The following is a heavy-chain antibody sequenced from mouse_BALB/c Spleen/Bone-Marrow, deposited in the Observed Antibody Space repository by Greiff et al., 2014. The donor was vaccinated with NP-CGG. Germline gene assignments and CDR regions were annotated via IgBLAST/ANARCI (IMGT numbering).Heavy chain of an antibody. V-gene: IGHV5-9-3*01. CDR2: ISSGGNYT. CDR1: GFTFSSYA. Sequence: EVQGVESGGGLVKPGGSLKLSCAASGFTFSSYAMSWVRQTPEKRLEWVATISSGGNYTYYPDSVKGRFTISRDNAKNTLYLQMNSLRSEDTAMYYCASTGYFFDYWGQGTTLTVSS. CDR3: ASTGYFFDY. J-gene: IGHJ2*01. D-gene: IGHD4-1*01.